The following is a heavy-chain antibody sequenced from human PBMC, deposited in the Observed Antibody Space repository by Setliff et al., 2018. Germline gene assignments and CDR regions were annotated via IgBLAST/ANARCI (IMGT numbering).Heavy chain of an antibody. CDR1: GDSISSRRNY. CDR3: ARAPRYFAPTGSYFDF. CDR2: IYTSWST. J-gene: IGHJ4*02. V-gene: IGHV4-61*09. D-gene: IGHD2-15*01. Sequence: NPSETLSLTCTVSGDSISSRRNYWGWFRQPAGKELEWIGQIYTSWSTNYNPTLKSRVTISLDTSKNQFSLKLTTVTAADTAVYYCARAPRYFAPTGSYFDFWGQGTLVTVSS.